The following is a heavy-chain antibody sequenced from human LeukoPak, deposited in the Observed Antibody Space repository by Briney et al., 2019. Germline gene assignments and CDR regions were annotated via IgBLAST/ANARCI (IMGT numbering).Heavy chain of an antibody. J-gene: IGHJ5*02. D-gene: IGHD1-26*01. CDR1: GFTFNTSA. Sequence: RGSLRLSCAASGFTFNTSAMSWVRQAPGKGLEWVSAISGSGRNTYYTDSVRGRFTISRDNSKNTLYLQMNSLRAEDTAVYFCAKGRGTRVYNWFDTWGQGILVTVSS. CDR3: AKGRGTRVYNWFDT. CDR2: ISGSGRNT. V-gene: IGHV3-23*01.